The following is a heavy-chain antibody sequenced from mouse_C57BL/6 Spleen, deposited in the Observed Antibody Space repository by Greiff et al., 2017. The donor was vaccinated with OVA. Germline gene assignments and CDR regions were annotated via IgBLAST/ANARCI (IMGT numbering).Heavy chain of an antibody. J-gene: IGHJ3*01. CDR3: ARGDDYGRLPWFAY. Sequence: EVQLQQSGPELVKPGASVKIPCKASGYTFTDYNMDWVKQSHGKSLEWIGDINPNNGGTIYNQKFKGKATLTVDKSSSTAYMELRSLTSEDTAVYYCARGDDYGRLPWFAYWGQGTLVTVSA. V-gene: IGHV1-18*01. CDR2: INPNNGGT. D-gene: IGHD2-4*01. CDR1: GYTFTDYN.